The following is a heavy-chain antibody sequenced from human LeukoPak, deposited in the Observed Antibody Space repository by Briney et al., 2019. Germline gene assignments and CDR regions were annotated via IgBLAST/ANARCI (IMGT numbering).Heavy chain of an antibody. CDR3: AGHVVAADVDY. Sequence: SETLSLTCTVSGGSISSSSYYWGWIRQPPGKGLEWIGSIYYSGSTYYNPSLKSRVTISVDTSKNQFSLKLSSVTAADTAVYYCAGHVVAADVDYWVQGTLVTVSS. V-gene: IGHV4-39*01. CDR2: IYYSGST. D-gene: IGHD6-13*01. J-gene: IGHJ4*02. CDR1: GGSISSSSYY.